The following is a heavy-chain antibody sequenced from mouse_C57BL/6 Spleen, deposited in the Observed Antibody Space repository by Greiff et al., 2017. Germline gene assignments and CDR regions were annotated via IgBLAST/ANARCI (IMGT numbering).Heavy chain of an antibody. CDR2: IYPGDGDT. V-gene: IGHV1-80*01. Sequence: VQLQQSGAELVKPGASVKISCKASGYAFSSYWMNWVKQRPGKGLEWIGQIYPGDGDTNYTGKFKGKATLTADKSSSTAYMQLSILTSEDSAVYFCAITTVDHYFDYWGQGTTLTVSS. D-gene: IGHD1-1*01. CDR1: GYAFSSYW. J-gene: IGHJ2*01. CDR3: AITTVDHYFDY.